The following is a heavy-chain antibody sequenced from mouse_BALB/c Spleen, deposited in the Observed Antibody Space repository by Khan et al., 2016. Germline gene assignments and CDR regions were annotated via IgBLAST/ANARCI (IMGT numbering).Heavy chain of an antibody. V-gene: IGHV9-3*02. J-gene: IGHJ4*01. CDR3: ARTSDYPYYAMDY. D-gene: IGHD2-13*01. Sequence: QIQLVQSGPELKKPGETVKISCKASEYTFTNYGMNWVKQAPGKGLKWMGWINTNTGEPTYAEEFKGRFAFSLEAPASTSYLQINNLTNEESATYFCARTSDYPYYAMDYWGQGTSVTVSS. CDR1: EYTFTNYG. CDR2: INTNTGEP.